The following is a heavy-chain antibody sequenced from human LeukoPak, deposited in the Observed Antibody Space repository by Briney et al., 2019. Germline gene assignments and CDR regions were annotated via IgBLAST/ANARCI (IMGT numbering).Heavy chain of an antibody. V-gene: IGHV3-23*01. CDR3: AKDRAPFEEQWLPSVDY. CDR2: ISGSGGST. CDR1: GFTFSSYA. J-gene: IGHJ4*02. D-gene: IGHD6-19*01. Sequence: GASLRLSCAASGFTFSSYAMSWVRQAPGKGLEWVSAISGSGGSTYYADSVKGRFTISRDNSKNTLYLQMNSLRAEDTAVYFCAKDRAPFEEQWLPSVDYWGQGTLVTVSS.